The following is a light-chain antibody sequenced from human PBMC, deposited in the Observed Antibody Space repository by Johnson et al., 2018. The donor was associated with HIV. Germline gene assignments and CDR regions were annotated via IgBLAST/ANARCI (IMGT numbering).Light chain of an antibody. J-gene: IGLJ1*01. CDR2: ENN. V-gene: IGLV1-51*02. CDR1: SSNIGNNY. CDR3: GTWDSSLNGYV. Sequence: QSVLTHPPSVSAAPGQKVTISCSGSSSNIGNNYVSWYQQLPGTAPKVLIYENNKRPSGIPDRFSGSKSGTSATLGIPGLQPGDAADYYCGTWDSSLNGYVFGTGTQVTAL.